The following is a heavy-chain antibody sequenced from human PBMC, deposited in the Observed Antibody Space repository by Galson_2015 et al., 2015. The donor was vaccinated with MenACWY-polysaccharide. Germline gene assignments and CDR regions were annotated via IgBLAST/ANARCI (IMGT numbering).Heavy chain of an antibody. Sequence: SLRLSCAASGFTFSAYTLHWVRQAPGKGLVWVSRIKSDGSSTNYADSVKGRFTISRDNAKNTLYLQMNSLRAEDTALYYCARGYSAYDWGQGTLVTVSA. V-gene: IGHV3-74*01. D-gene: IGHD5-12*01. CDR3: ARGYSAYD. CDR1: GFTFSAYT. CDR2: IKSDGSST. J-gene: IGHJ4*02.